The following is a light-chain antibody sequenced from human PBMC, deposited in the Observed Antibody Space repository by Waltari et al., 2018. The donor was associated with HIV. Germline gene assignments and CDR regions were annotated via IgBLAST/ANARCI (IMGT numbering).Light chain of an antibody. Sequence: QSVLTQPPSVSAAPGQKVTIPCSGSTLTIWTSYVSWYQRIPATAPKLLIYDNRERPSGIPDRFSGSKSGTSATLGITGLQTGDEADYYCGTWDSSLSAVVFGTGTKVTVL. V-gene: IGLV1-51*01. CDR2: DNR. J-gene: IGLJ1*01. CDR3: GTWDSSLSAVV. CDR1: TLTIWTSY.